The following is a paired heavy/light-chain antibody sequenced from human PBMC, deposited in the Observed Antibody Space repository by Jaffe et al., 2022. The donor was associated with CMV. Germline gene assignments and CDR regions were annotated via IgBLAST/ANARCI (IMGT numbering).Heavy chain of an antibody. Sequence: QVQLIQSGAEVKKPGASVTVSCKASGYTFSDYFIHWVRQAPGQGLESMGWINAKTGVTNYGQKFQGRISMTRDKSSNIVELELTRVTSDDTALYFCARDGREGLGETTSKPYYYHGMDVWGQGTPVIVS. CDR1: GYTFSDYF. CDR2: INAKTGVT. D-gene: IGHD1-7*01. CDR3: ARDGREGLGETTSKPYYYHGMDV. J-gene: IGHJ6*02. V-gene: IGHV1-2*02.
Light chain of an antibody. CDR1: TSNVGTNY. CDR3: ASWDDRVSGVV. CDR2: KNN. J-gene: IGLJ2*01. V-gene: IGLV1-47*01. Sequence: QSELTQPPSTSGAPGQRVIISCSGSTSNVGTNYVYWYQQLPGTAPKFLIYKNNQRPSGVAARFSGSKSGNSASLAISGLRSEDEAVYHCASWDDRVSGVVFGGGTKLTVL.